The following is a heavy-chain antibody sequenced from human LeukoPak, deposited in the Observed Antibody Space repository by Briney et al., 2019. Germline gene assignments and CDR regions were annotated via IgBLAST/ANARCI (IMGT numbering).Heavy chain of an antibody. V-gene: IGHV3-7*01. CDR2: MNGDGREK. CDR1: GFTFRHYW. Sequence: GGSLRLSCAASGFTFRHYWMSWVRQAPGKGLEWVANMNGDGREKYCVDSVRGRFTISRDNAKNSLYLQMNSLRVEDTAVYYCATDDYGPAGYGGQGTLVTVSS. CDR3: ATDDYGPAGY. J-gene: IGHJ4*02. D-gene: IGHD4-17*01.